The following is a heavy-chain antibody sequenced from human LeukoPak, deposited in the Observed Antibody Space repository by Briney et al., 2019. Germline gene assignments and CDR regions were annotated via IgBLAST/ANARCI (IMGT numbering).Heavy chain of an antibody. D-gene: IGHD2-21*02. CDR1: GYTLTGYY. Sequence: EASVKVSCKASGYTLTGYYIHWVRQAPGQGLEWMGWINPNSGGTNYAQNFQGRVTMTRDTSISTAYMELRSLRSDDTAVYYCARDEGYCGGDCKENWFDPWGQGTLVTVSS. V-gene: IGHV1-2*02. CDR2: INPNSGGT. CDR3: ARDEGYCGGDCKENWFDP. J-gene: IGHJ5*02.